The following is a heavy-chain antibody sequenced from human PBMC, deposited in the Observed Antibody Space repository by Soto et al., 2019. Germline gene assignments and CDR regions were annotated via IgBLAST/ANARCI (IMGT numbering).Heavy chain of an antibody. CDR1: GGSISSSSYY. J-gene: IGHJ4*02. V-gene: IGHV4-39*01. Sequence: SETLSLTCTVSGGSISSSSYYWGWIRQPPGKGLEWIGSIYYSGSTYYNPSLKSRVTISVDTSKNQFSLKLSSVTAADTAVYYCARYCSGGSCYSKYFDYWGQGTLVTVSS. CDR2: IYYSGST. CDR3: ARYCSGGSCYSKYFDY. D-gene: IGHD2-15*01.